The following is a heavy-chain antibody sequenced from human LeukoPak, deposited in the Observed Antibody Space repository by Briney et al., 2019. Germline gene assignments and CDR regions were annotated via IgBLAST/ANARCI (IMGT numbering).Heavy chain of an antibody. CDR3: AKSSSFWTEYFQH. CDR2: ISGSGGST. V-gene: IGHV3-23*01. Sequence: GGSLRLSCAASGFTFNSYAMSWVRQAPGKGLEWVSAISGSGGSTYNADSVKGRFTISRDNSKNTLYLQMNSPRAEDTAVYFCAKSSSFWTEYFQHWGQGTLVTVSS. CDR1: GFTFNSYA. J-gene: IGHJ1*01. D-gene: IGHD6-6*01.